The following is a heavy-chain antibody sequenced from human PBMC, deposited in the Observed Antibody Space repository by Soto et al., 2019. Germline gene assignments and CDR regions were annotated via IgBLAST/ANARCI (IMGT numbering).Heavy chain of an antibody. D-gene: IGHD1-26*01. Sequence: QVQLQESGPGLVKPSQTLSLTCTVSGGSISSYGYYWSWIRQHPGKGLEWIGYIHSSGNSYYSPSFESRVTISGDTSKTQFSLKLTSVTAADTAVYYCAARGSYFGNWGQGTLVTVSS. J-gene: IGHJ4*02. CDR2: IHSSGNS. CDR3: AARGSYFGN. V-gene: IGHV4-31*03. CDR1: GGSISSYGYY.